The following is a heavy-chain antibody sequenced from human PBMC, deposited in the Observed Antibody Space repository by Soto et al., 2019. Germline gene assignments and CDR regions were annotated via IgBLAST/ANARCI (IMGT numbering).Heavy chain of an antibody. V-gene: IGHV4-30-2*01. CDR2: IYDSGRS. CDR1: GDSISSGGSS. J-gene: IGHJ3*01. D-gene: IGHD3-22*01. Sequence: QLQLQESGSGLVKPSQTLSLTCAVSGDSISSGGSSWNWIRQPPGKGLEWIGYIYDSGRSYYNPSLRSRVTISVDRSRNQFSLSLSYVPAADTAVYYCARASQYYFGSSGYPTGPDFAFDVWGQGTVVTVSS. CDR3: ARASQYYFGSSGYPTGPDFAFDV.